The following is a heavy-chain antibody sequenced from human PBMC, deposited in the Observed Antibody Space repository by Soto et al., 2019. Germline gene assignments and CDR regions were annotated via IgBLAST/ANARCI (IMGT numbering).Heavy chain of an antibody. J-gene: IGHJ3*02. Sequence: RLSCAASGFTFSSYGMHWVRQAPGKGLEWVAVISYDGSNKYYADSVKGRFTISRDNSKNTLYLQMNSLRAEDTAVYYCAKGRRIAVAGTRDAFDIWGQGTMVTVSS. CDR2: ISYDGSNK. V-gene: IGHV3-30*18. CDR3: AKGRRIAVAGTRDAFDI. D-gene: IGHD6-19*01. CDR1: GFTFSSYG.